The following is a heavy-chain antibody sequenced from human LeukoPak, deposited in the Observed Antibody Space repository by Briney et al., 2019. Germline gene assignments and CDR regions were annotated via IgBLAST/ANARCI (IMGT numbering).Heavy chain of an antibody. D-gene: IGHD3-10*01. V-gene: IGHV4-59*01. CDR3: ARGSGFYDIDY. Sequence: IPSETLSLTCTVSGGSISSYYWGWIRQPPGKGLEWIGYIYYSGITNYNPSLKSRVTISVDTSKNHFSLKLSSVTAADAAVYCCARGSGFYDIDYWGQGTLVTVSS. J-gene: IGHJ4*02. CDR1: GGSISSYY. CDR2: IYYSGIT.